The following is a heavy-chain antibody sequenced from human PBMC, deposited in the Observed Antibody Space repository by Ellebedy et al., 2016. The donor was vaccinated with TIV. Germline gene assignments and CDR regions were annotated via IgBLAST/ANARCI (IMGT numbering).Heavy chain of an antibody. D-gene: IGHD2-8*01. CDR3: ATDLRYCTDGVCFKRYDAFDI. V-gene: IGHV1-24*01. CDR1: GYTLSELS. J-gene: IGHJ3*02. CDR2: FDPEDGET. Sequence: ASVKVSCKVSGYTLSELSMHWVRQAPRKGLEWMGGFDPEDGETIYAQKFQGRVTMTEDTSTDTAYMELSSLRSEDTAVYYCATDLRYCTDGVCFKRYDAFDIWGQGTMVTVSS.